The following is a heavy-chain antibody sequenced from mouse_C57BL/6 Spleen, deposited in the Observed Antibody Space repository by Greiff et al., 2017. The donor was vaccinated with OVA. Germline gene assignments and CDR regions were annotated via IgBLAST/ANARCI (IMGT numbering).Heavy chain of an antibody. J-gene: IGHJ2*01. V-gene: IGHV1-55*01. CDR3: ARLYYSNYRGYFDY. CDR2: IYPGSGST. Sequence: QVQLQQSGAELVKPGASVKMSCKASGYTFTSYWITWVKQRPGQGLEWIGDIYPGSGSTNYNEKFKSKATLTVDTSSSTAYMQLSSLTSEDSAVYYCARLYYSNYRGYFDYWGQGTTLTVSS. CDR1: GYTFTSYW. D-gene: IGHD2-5*01.